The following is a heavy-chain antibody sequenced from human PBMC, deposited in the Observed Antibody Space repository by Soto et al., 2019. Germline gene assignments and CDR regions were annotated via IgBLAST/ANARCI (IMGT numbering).Heavy chain of an antibody. CDR1: GYTFTDYY. V-gene: IGHV1-2*02. CDR2: INPNSGAT. D-gene: IGHD2-2*02. CDR3: AKDQGGYMVSGMDV. Sequence: PAASVKVSCKASGYTFTDYYIYWLRQAPGHGLEWMGWINPNSGATNYAHNFQGRVTMTRDTSIRAAYMELSRLSSDDTAVYYCAKDQGGYMVSGMDVWGQGTTVTVSS. J-gene: IGHJ6*02.